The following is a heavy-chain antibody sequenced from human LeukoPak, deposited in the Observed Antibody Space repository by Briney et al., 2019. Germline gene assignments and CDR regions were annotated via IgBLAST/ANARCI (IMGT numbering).Heavy chain of an antibody. J-gene: IGHJ6*03. V-gene: IGHV4-59*01. CDR1: GGSISSYY. Sequence: PSETLSLTCTDSGGSISSYYWSWIRQPPGKGLEWIGYIYYSGSTNYNPSLKSRVTISVDTSKNQFSLKLSSVTAADTAVYYCAREGRRFEPPYYYMDVWGKGTTVTVSS. CDR3: AREGRRFEPPYYYMDV. D-gene: IGHD1-14*01. CDR2: IYYSGST.